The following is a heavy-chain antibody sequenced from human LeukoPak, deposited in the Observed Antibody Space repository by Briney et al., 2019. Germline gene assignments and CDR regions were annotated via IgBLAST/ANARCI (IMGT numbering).Heavy chain of an antibody. CDR2: ISAYNGNT. CDR1: GYTFTSYG. D-gene: IGHD3-16*02. V-gene: IGHV1-18*01. CDR3: ARAYVWGSYRYSPYYFDY. J-gene: IGHJ4*02. Sequence: ASVKVSCKASGYTFTSYGISWVRQAPGQGLEWMGWISAYNGNTNYAQKLQGRVTMTTDTSTSTAYMELRSLRSDDTAVYYCARAYVWGSYRYSPYYFDYWGQGTLVTVSS.